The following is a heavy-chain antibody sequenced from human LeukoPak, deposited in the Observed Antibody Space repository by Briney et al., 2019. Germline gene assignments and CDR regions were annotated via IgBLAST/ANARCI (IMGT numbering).Heavy chain of an antibody. CDR2: ISSSSSYI. CDR3: ARAVDYGSGSYLYYFDY. D-gene: IGHD3-10*01. Sequence: PGGSLRLSCAASGFTFSSYSMNWVRQAPGKGLEWVSSISSSSSYIYYADSVKGRFTISRDNAENSLYLQMNSLRAEDTAVYYCARAVDYGSGSYLYYFDYWGQGTLVTVSS. V-gene: IGHV3-21*01. CDR1: GFTFSSYS. J-gene: IGHJ4*02.